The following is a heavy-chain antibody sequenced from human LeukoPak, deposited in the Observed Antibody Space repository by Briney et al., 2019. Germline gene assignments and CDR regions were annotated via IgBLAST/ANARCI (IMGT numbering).Heavy chain of an antibody. D-gene: IGHD2/OR15-2a*01. CDR1: GFTFSVYW. CDR2: IKQDGSEK. CDR3: ARRRELMRNFDW. J-gene: IGHJ4*02. Sequence: GGSLRLSCVGSGFTFSVYWMSWVRQAPGKGLEWVANIKQDGSEKDYVDALKGRFTISRDNAKNSLYVQMSSLRPEDPVVYYCARRRELMRNFDWWGQGTLVTVSS. V-gene: IGHV3-7*01.